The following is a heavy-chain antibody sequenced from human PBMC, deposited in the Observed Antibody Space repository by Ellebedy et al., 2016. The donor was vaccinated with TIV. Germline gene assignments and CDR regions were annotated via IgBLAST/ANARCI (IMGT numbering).Heavy chain of an antibody. CDR3: ARDMVQGMVARYLWFEY. CDR2: ISPYTGNT. V-gene: IGHV1-18*01. Sequence: ASVKVSCKASGYTFSTYSISWLRQVPGQGPEWMGWISPYTGNTDYSQKFPGRVTMITDTSTSTAYMELRNLRSDDTAVYYCARDMVQGMVARYLWFEYWGQGTLVTVSS. D-gene: IGHD5-12*01. J-gene: IGHJ4*02. CDR1: GYTFSTYS.